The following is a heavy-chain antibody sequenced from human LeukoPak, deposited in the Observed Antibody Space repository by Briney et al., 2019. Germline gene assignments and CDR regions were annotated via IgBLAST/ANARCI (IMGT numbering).Heavy chain of an antibody. J-gene: IGHJ4*02. CDR1: GYTFTNYY. V-gene: IGHV1-46*03. CDR2: INPRDGGT. Sequence: SVKVSCKASGYTFTNYYMHWVRQAPGQGLEWMGIINPRDGGTQYAQNLQGRVTMIRDMSTSTVYMHLSSLRSDDTAVYFCTRSGIVGAPGDFDYWGQGTLVTVSS. D-gene: IGHD1-26*01. CDR3: TRSGIVGAPGDFDY.